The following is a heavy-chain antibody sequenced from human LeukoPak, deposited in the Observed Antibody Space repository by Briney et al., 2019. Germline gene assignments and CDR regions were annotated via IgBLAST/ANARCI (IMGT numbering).Heavy chain of an antibody. CDR2: INHSGST. Sequence: PSETLSLTCAVYGGSFSGYYWSWIRQPPGKGLEWIGEINHSGSTNYNPSLKSRVTISVDASKDQFSLKLSSVTAADTAVYYCARQPEGYDILTGYQAYFDYWGQGTLVTVSS. V-gene: IGHV4-34*01. D-gene: IGHD3-9*01. CDR1: GGSFSGYY. J-gene: IGHJ4*02. CDR3: ARQPEGYDILTGYQAYFDY.